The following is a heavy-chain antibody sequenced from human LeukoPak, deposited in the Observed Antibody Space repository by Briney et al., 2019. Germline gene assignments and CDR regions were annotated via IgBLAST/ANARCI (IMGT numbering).Heavy chain of an antibody. Sequence: GGSLRLSCAACGFTFRSYAMSWVRQAPGKGLEWGSAISGSGGSTYYADSVKGRFTISRDNSKNTLYLQMNSLRAEDTAVYYCAKTVDFWSGYYLYYFDYWGQGTLVTVSS. CDR3: AKTVDFWSGYYLYYFDY. CDR2: ISGSGGST. CDR1: GFTFRSYA. J-gene: IGHJ4*02. V-gene: IGHV3-23*01. D-gene: IGHD3-3*01.